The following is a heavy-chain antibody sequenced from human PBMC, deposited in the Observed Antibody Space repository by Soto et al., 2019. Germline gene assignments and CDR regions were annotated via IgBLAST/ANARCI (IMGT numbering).Heavy chain of an antibody. CDR2: IYYSGNT. V-gene: IGHV4-30-4*01. J-gene: IGHJ3*02. CDR3: ARAVDSGGFPDAFDI. Sequence: QVQLQESGPGLVKPSQTLSLTCTVSGDSISIGDYYWSWIRQPPGKGLEWIGYIYYSGNTYYNPSLKSRITISVDMSKNQFYLKLSSVTAADTAVYYCARAVDSGGFPDAFDIWGQGTMVTVSS. CDR1: GDSISIGDYY. D-gene: IGHD3-22*01.